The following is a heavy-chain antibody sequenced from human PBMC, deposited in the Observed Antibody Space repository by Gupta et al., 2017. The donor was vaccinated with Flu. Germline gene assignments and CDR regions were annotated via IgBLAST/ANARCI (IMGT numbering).Heavy chain of an antibody. CDR2: IWYDGSNT. J-gene: IGHJ6*02. CDR3: ASEHGMDV. CDR1: GFRFSLFG. V-gene: IGHV3-33*01. Sequence: QVQLVESGGGVVQPGTSLRLSCTGSGFRFSLFGMHWVRQAPGKALEWVSTIWYDGSNTYYADSVKGRFTISRDNSKDSVYLQMNSLRVEDTSVYYCASEHGMDVWGQGTTVTVSS.